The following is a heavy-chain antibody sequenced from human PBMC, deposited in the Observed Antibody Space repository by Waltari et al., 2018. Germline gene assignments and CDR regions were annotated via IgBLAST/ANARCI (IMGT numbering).Heavy chain of an antibody. CDR1: GYSISSGYY. CDR3: ARDHCSGGSCSSFGY. D-gene: IGHD2-15*01. V-gene: IGHV4-38-2*02. CDR2: IYHSGNT. Sequence: HVQLQESGPGLVKPSETLSLTCTVSGYSISSGYYWGWIRQPPGKGLEWIGSIYHSGNTYYNPSLKSRVTISVDTSKNQFSLKLSSVTAADTAVYYCARDHCSGGSCSSFGYWGQGTLVTVSS. J-gene: IGHJ4*02.